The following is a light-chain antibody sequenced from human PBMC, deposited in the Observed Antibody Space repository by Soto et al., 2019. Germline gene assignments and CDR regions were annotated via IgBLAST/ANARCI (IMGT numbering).Light chain of an antibody. CDR1: QSIGTW. Sequence: DIQMTQSPSTLSESVGDRVTITCRASQSIGTWLAWYQQKPGKAPKLLIYKASSLEGGVPSRFSGSGSGTEFNITISSLQPDDFATYYCQQYNTYPLTFGGGTTVEIK. CDR2: KAS. CDR3: QQYNTYPLT. J-gene: IGKJ4*01. V-gene: IGKV1-5*03.